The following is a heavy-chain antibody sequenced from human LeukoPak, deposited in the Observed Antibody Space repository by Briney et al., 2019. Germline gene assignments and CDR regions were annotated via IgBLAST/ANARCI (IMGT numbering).Heavy chain of an antibody. V-gene: IGHV1-69*05. D-gene: IGHD1-1*01. CDR3: ARDRGNWNDMNWFDP. CDR1: GGTFSSSA. CDR2: IIPIFGTA. Sequence: SVKVSCKASGGTFSSSAISWVRQAPGQGLEWMGRIIPIFGTANYTQKFQGRVTITTDKSTSKAYMELSSLRSEDTAVYYCARDRGNWNDMNWFDPWGQGTLVTVSS. J-gene: IGHJ5*02.